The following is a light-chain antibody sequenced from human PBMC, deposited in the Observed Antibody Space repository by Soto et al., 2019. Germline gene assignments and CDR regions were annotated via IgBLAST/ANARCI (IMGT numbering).Light chain of an antibody. V-gene: IGKV1-5*03. CDR3: QQYDNFPIT. J-gene: IGKJ5*01. Sequence: DIQLTQSPSTLSASVGDRVTINCRASQSVGDWLAWYQQKPGKAPKLLIYKASTLKSGVPSRFSGSGSGTDFTFTISSLQPEDIATYYCQQYDNFPITFGQGTRLEIK. CDR2: KAS. CDR1: QSVGDW.